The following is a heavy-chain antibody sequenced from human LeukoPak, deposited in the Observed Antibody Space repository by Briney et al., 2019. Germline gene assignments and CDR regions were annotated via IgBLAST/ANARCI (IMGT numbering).Heavy chain of an antibody. Sequence: GGSLRLSCAASGFTLSSYSMNWVRQAPGKGLEWVSYISSSSSTIYYADSVKGRFTISRDNAKNSLYLQMNSLRAEDTAVYYCARRIHTSGSYLGTFDYWGQGTLVTVSS. CDR3: ARRIHTSGSYLGTFDY. CDR2: ISSSSSTI. V-gene: IGHV3-48*04. D-gene: IGHD1-26*01. CDR1: GFTLSSYS. J-gene: IGHJ4*02.